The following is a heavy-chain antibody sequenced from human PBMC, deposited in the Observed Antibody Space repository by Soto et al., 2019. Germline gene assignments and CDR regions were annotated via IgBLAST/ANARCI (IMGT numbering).Heavy chain of an antibody. J-gene: IGHJ6*02. V-gene: IGHV1-2*04. Sequence: ALVKVACKASGYTFTSYGISWVRQAPGQGLEWMGWINPNSGGAHYAQKFQGWVTMTRDTSISTAYMELSRLRSDATAVYYCARERGSGTTTYGMDVWGQGTTVTVSS. D-gene: IGHD1-1*01. CDR3: ARERGSGTTTYGMDV. CDR2: INPNSGGA. CDR1: GYTFTSYG.